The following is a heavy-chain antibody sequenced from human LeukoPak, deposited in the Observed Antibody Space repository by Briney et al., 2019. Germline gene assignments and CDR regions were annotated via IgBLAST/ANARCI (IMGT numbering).Heavy chain of an antibody. CDR1: GFSFSIYW. CDR2: IESNGGDK. V-gene: IGHV3-7*01. Sequence: SGGSLRLSCAASGFSFSIYWMSWIRQTPGKGLEYVPNIESNGGDKYYVDSVKGRFTISRDNAKNSLYLQMNSLRAEDTAAYYRAGAERPIPKKNNWFDPWGQGTLVTVSS. CDR3: AGAERPIPKKNNWFDP. J-gene: IGHJ5*02. D-gene: IGHD2-2*02.